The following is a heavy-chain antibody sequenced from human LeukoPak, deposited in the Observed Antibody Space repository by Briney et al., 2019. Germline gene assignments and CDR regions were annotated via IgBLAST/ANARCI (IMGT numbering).Heavy chain of an antibody. J-gene: IGHJ5*02. CDR2: IKQDGSEK. V-gene: IGHV3-7*01. Sequence: GGSLRLSCAASEFIFSSYWMSWVRQAPGKGLEWVANIKQDGSEKYYVDSVKGRFTISRDNAKSSLYLQMNSLRAEDTAVYYCAREVAARRLGSWFDPWGQGTLVTVSS. CDR1: EFIFSSYW. CDR3: AREVAARRLGSWFDP. D-gene: IGHD6-6*01.